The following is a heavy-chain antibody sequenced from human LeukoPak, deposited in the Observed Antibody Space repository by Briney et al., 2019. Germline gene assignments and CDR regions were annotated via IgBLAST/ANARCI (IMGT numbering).Heavy chain of an antibody. CDR3: VKGDYYDSSGYYYFEVGWFDP. CDR2: ISGSGGST. Sequence: GSLRLSCAASGFTFSSYAMSWVRQAPGKGLEWVSAISGSGGSTYYADSVKGRFTISRDNSKNTLYLQMNSLRAEDTAVYYCVKGDYYDSSGYYYFEVGWFDPWGQGTLVTVSS. V-gene: IGHV3-23*01. J-gene: IGHJ5*02. CDR1: GFTFSSYA. D-gene: IGHD3-22*01.